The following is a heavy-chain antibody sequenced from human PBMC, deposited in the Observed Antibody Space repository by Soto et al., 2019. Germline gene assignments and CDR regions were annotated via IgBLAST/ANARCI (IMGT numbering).Heavy chain of an antibody. CDR2: IIPIFGTA. V-gene: IGHV1-69*13. J-gene: IGHJ6*02. CDR3: ARAAYSYGTAYLSYYYGMDV. CDR1: GGTFSTYA. D-gene: IGHD5-18*01. Sequence: ASVKVSCKASGGTFSTYAVSWVRQAPGQGLEWVGGIIPIFGTASYAQKFQGRVTITADESTSTAYMELSSLRSEDTAVYYCARAAYSYGTAYLSYYYGMDVWGQGTTVTVSS.